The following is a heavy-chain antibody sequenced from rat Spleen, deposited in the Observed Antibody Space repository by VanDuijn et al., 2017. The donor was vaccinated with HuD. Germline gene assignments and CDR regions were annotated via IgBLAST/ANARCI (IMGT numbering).Heavy chain of an antibody. CDR2: ISYDGSST. D-gene: IGHD1-6*01. CDR1: GFTFSNYG. Sequence: EVQLVESGGGLVQPGRSLKLSCAASGFTFSNYGMAWVCQAPTKGLEWVATISYDGSSTYYRDSVKGRFTISRDNAKSTLYLQMDSLRSEDTATYYCARHYGVYYGLLGVMDAWGQGASVTVSS. V-gene: IGHV5-29*01. J-gene: IGHJ4*01. CDR3: ARHYGVYYGLLGVMDA.